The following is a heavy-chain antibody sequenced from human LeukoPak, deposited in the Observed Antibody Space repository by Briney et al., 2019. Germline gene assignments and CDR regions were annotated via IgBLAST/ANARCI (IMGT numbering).Heavy chain of an antibody. Sequence: GGSLRLSCAASGFTFDDYAMHWVRQAPGKGLEWVSGISWNSGSIGYADSVKGRFTISRDNSKNTLYLQMNSLRAEDTAVYYCAKVHGYSYGFDAFDIWGQGTMVTVSS. D-gene: IGHD5-18*01. CDR1: GFTFDDYA. J-gene: IGHJ3*02. CDR2: ISWNSGSI. CDR3: AKVHGYSYGFDAFDI. V-gene: IGHV3-9*01.